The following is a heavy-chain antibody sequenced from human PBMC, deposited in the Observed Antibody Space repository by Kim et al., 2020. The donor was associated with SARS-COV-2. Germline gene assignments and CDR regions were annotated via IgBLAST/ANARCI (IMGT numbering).Heavy chain of an antibody. J-gene: IGHJ4*02. D-gene: IGHD3-10*01. CDR2: IYYSGST. CDR1: GGSVSSGSYY. CDR3: ARSFIRGDFDY. Sequence: SETLSLTCTVSGGSVSSGSYYWSWIRQPPGKGLEWIGYIYYSGSTNYNPSLKSRVTISVDTSKNQFSLKLSSVTAADTAVYYCARSFIRGDFDYWGQGTLVTVSS. V-gene: IGHV4-61*01.